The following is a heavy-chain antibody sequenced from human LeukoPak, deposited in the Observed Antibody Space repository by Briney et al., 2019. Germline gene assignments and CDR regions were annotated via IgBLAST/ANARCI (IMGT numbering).Heavy chain of an antibody. Sequence: PSETLSLTCTVSGGSISSSTYYWGWIRQPPGKGLEWIGSIYYSGSTYYNPSLKSRVTISVDTSKNQFSLKLSSVTAADTAVYYCARDRDLWLVHDAFDIWGQGTMVTVSS. CDR1: GGSISSSTYY. CDR3: ARDRDLWLVHDAFDI. D-gene: IGHD6-19*01. V-gene: IGHV4-39*07. CDR2: IYYSGST. J-gene: IGHJ3*02.